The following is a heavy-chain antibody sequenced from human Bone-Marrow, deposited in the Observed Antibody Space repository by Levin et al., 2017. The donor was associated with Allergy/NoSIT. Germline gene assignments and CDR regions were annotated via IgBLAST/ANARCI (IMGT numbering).Heavy chain of an antibody. CDR3: ARDIGIPYYNFYYMDV. V-gene: IGHV1-18*01. D-gene: IGHD2-15*01. Sequence: ASVKVSCKASGYTFTSHEISWVRQAPGHGLEWMGRVSPYSGSTRYADKFQGRVTMTADTSTSTVYMELRSLRSDDTALYYCARDIGIPYYNFYYMDVWGKGATVVVSS. J-gene: IGHJ6*03. CDR2: VSPYSGST. CDR1: GYTFTSHE.